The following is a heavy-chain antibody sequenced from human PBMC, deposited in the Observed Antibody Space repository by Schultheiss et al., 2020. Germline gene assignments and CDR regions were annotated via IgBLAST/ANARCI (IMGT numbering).Heavy chain of an antibody. D-gene: IGHD6-6*01. J-gene: IGHJ6*03. CDR1: GFTLGDYA. Sequence: GGSLRLSCAASGFTLGDYAMHWVRQAPGKGLEWVSTISWNSGTIGYADSVKGRFTISRDDSKSIAYLQMNSLKTEDTAVYYCTRDQSIAARQSFYYYYYMDVWGKGTTVTVSS. CDR3: TRDQSIAARQSFYYYYYMDV. CDR2: ISWNSGTI. V-gene: IGHV3-9*01.